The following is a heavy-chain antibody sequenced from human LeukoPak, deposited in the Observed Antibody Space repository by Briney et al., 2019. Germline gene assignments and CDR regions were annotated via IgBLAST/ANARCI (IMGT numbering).Heavy chain of an antibody. D-gene: IGHD6-13*01. Sequence: GASVKVSCKASGGTFSGYGISWVRQAPGQGLEWMGGIIPIFRTANYAQKFQGRVTITTDESTSAAYMELSSLRAEDTAVYYCARVGSYSSSWYYFDYWGQGTLVTVSS. CDR1: GGTFSGYG. CDR3: ARVGSYSSSWYYFDY. V-gene: IGHV1-69*05. J-gene: IGHJ4*02. CDR2: IIPIFRTA.